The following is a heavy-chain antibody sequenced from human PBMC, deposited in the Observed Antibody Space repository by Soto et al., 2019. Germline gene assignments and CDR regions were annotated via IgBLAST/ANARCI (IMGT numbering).Heavy chain of an antibody. V-gene: IGHV3-23*01. CDR2: ISGSGAGT. CDR1: VFTFSSSA. D-gene: IGHD3-3*01. J-gene: IGHJ6*02. CDR3: AKGPTIFGVVISFDYYYGMYV. Sequence: GSLRPSCAASVFTFSSSAMSWVRQAPGRGLEWVSAISGSGAGTYYADSVRGRFTISRDNSKNTLYLQMSGLRAEDTAVYYCAKGPTIFGVVISFDYYYGMYVWGQGTPVTVSS.